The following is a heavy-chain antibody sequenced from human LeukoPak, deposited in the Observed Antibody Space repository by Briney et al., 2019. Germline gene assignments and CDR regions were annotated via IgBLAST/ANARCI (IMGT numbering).Heavy chain of an antibody. V-gene: IGHV4-39*07. Sequence: SETLSLTCSVSGGSVSGTNYYWAWIRQPPEKGLEWIGTIYYSGSTYYNVSLRSRVTISVDTSKNQFSLRLSSVTAADTAVYYCARSVVTTTYDAFDIWGQGTMVTVSS. CDR1: GGSVSGTNYY. CDR2: IYYSGST. J-gene: IGHJ3*02. CDR3: ARSVVTTTYDAFDI. D-gene: IGHD3-22*01.